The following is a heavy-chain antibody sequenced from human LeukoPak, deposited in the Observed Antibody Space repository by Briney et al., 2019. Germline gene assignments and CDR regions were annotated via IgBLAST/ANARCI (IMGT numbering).Heavy chain of an antibody. V-gene: IGHV3-30*19. CDR2: IRYDGEQD. CDR1: GFTLSSYG. Sequence: GGSLRLSCATSGFTLSSYGMHWVRQAPGTGLEWVAFIRYDGEQDYYAESVRGRFTISRDNSKNTLYLQMSSLRAEDTAVYYCARLGGLVGAPYWGRGTLVTVSS. J-gene: IGHJ4*02. D-gene: IGHD1-26*01. CDR3: ARLGGLVGAPY.